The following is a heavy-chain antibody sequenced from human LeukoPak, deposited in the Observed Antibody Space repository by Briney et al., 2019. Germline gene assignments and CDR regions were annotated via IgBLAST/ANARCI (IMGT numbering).Heavy chain of an antibody. CDR1: GFTFSSYA. CDR2: IYSGGST. J-gene: IGHJ3*02. CDR3: ARKYYDSTLGSAFDI. Sequence: GGSLRLSCAASGFTFSSYAMSWVRQAPGKGLEWVSVIYSGGSTYYADSVKGRFTISRDNSKNTLYLQMNSLRAEDTAVYYCARKYYDSTLGSAFDIWGQGTMVTVSS. D-gene: IGHD3-22*01. V-gene: IGHV3-53*01.